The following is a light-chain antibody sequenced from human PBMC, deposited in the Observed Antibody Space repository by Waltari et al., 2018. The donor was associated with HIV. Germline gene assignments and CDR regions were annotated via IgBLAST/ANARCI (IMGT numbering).Light chain of an antibody. CDR3: GTWDSSLSAYV. CDR2: DNN. CDR1: SSNLGTNY. J-gene: IGLJ1*01. V-gene: IGLV1-51*01. Sequence: QSVFTQPPSVSAAPGQKVTISCSVGSSNLGTNYVSWYQQLPGTAPKLLIYDNNKRPSGIPDRFSGSKSGTSATLGITGLQTGDEADYYCGTWDSSLSAYVFGTGTKVTVL.